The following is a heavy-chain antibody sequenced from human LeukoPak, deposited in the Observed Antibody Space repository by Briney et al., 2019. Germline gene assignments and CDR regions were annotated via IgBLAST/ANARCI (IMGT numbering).Heavy chain of an antibody. CDR2: ISTYNGNT. V-gene: IGHV1-18*01. CDR3: ATADVLAYCGGDCYALGY. J-gene: IGHJ4*02. D-gene: IGHD2-21*02. Sequence: ASVKVSCKASGYTFTSYGISWVRQAPGQGLEWMGWISTYNGNTDYAQKLQDRVTMTTDTSTDTAYMELSSLRSEDTAVYYCATADVLAYCGGDCYALGYWGQGTLVTVSS. CDR1: GYTFTSYG.